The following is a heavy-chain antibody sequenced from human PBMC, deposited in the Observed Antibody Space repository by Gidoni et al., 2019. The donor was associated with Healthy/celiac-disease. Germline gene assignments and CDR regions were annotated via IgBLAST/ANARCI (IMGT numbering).Heavy chain of an antibody. J-gene: IGHJ2*01. CDR3: AKGATVTTYWYFDL. CDR1: GFAYSSYA. D-gene: IGHD4-17*01. Sequence: EVQLLASGGGLVTPGGYLRLSCAAYGFAYSSYAMSWVRQAPGKGLEWVSAISGSCGSTYYAAAVKGRFTISRDNSKNTLYLQMNSLRAEDTAVYYCAKGATVTTYWYFDLWGRGTLVTVSS. CDR2: ISGSCGST. V-gene: IGHV3-23*01.